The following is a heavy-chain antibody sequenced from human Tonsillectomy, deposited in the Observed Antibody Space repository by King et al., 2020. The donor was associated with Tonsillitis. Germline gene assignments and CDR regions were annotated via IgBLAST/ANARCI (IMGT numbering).Heavy chain of an antibody. CDR3: ASVGYSGSYSPFDY. J-gene: IGHJ4*02. D-gene: IGHD1-26*01. Sequence: VQLQQWGAGLLKPSETLSLTCAVYGGSFSGYYWSWIRQPPGKGLEWIGEINHSGSTNYNPSLKSRVTISVDTSKNQFSLKLSSVTAADTAVYYCASVGYSGSYSPFDYWGQGTPVTVSS. CDR1: GGSFSGYY. CDR2: INHSGST. V-gene: IGHV4-34*01.